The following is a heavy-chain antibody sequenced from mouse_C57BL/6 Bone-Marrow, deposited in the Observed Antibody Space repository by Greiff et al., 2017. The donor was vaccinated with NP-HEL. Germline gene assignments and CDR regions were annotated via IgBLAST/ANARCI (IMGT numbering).Heavy chain of an antibody. CDR2: IYPRSGNT. V-gene: IGHV1-81*01. CDR3: GRKAQATAFAY. CDR1: GYTFTSYG. Sequence: VQLQQSGPELARPGASVKLSCKASGYTFTSYGISWVKQRPGQGLEWIGEIYPRSGNTYYNEKFKGKATLTADKSSSTAYMELRSLTSEDSAVYFCGRKAQATAFAYWGQGTLVTVSA. J-gene: IGHJ3*01. D-gene: IGHD3-2*02.